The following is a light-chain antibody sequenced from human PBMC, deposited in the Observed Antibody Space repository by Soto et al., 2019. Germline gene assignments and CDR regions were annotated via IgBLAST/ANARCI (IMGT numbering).Light chain of an antibody. CDR2: GAS. CDR1: QSVSSY. V-gene: IGKV3-15*01. J-gene: IGKJ1*01. Sequence: ENVLTQSPATLSLSPGERATLSCRASQSVSSYLAWYQQKPGQAPRLLVYGASTRATGIPARFSGSGAGTDFTLTITSLQSEDFGVYFCQQYKDWPTTFGQGTKVDI. CDR3: QQYKDWPTT.